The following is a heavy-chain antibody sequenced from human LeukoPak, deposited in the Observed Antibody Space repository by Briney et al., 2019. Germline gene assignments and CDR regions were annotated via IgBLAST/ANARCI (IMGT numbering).Heavy chain of an antibody. Sequence: SQTLSLTCAISGDSVSTKSANWPWIRQSPSRGLEWLGRTKYRSKWYNDYAESVRSRININPDTSKNQFSLQLNSVTPEDTAVYYCARSWYGSFDYWGQGNLVTVSS. CDR3: ARSWYGSFDY. J-gene: IGHJ4*02. D-gene: IGHD5-24*01. CDR1: GDSVSTKSAN. CDR2: TKYRSKWYN. V-gene: IGHV6-1*01.